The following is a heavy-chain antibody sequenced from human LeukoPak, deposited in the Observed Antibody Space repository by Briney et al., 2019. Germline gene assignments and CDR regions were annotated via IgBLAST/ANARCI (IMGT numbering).Heavy chain of an antibody. D-gene: IGHD1-1*01. J-gene: IGHJ4*02. CDR1: GVTFSDYD. V-gene: IGHV3-13*01. Sequence: GVSLRLSCAASGVTFSDYDMHWVRQATGKGLEWVSAIGTAGDTYYTGSVKGRFTISRESAKNSLYLQMNSLRAGDTAVYYCARVAKERVGGVYYFDYWGQGTLVTVSS. CDR3: ARVAKERVGGVYYFDY. CDR2: IGTAGDT.